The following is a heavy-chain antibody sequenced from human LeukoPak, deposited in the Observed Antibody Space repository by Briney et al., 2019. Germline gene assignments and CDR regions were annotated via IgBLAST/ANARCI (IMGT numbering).Heavy chain of an antibody. CDR1: GGSISSYY. V-gene: IGHV4-59*01. J-gene: IGHJ4*02. CDR2: IYYSGST. CDR3: ARDLGLYYFDY. Sequence: PSETLSLTCTVSGGSISSYYGSWIRQPPGKGLEWIGYIYYSGSTNYNPSLKSRVTISVDTSKNQFSLKLSSVTAADTAVYYCARDLGLYYFDYWGQGTLVTVSS.